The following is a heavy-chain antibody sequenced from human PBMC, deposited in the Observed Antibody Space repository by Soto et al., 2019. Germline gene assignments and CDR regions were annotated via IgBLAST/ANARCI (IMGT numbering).Heavy chain of an antibody. J-gene: IGHJ6*02. CDR2: IKQDGSEK. V-gene: IGHV3-7*05. D-gene: IGHD6-19*01. Sequence: GGSLRLSCAASGFTFSSYWMSWVRQAPGKGLEWVANIKQDGSEKYYVDSVKGRFTISRDNAKNSLYLQMNSLRAEDTAVYYCARLQWLITYYGMDVWGQGTTVTVSS. CDR3: ARLQWLITYYGMDV. CDR1: GFTFSSYW.